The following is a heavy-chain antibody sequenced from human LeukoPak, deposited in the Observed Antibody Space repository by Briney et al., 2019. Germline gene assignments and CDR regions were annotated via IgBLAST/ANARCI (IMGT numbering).Heavy chain of an antibody. Sequence: GGSLRLSCVASGFPFSDYSMNWVRQAPGKGLEWISYIGISSGNTKYADSVKGRFTISGDSAKNSLYLQMNSLRVEDTAVYFCARDHNYAFDNWGQGTLVIVSS. CDR1: GFPFSDYS. J-gene: IGHJ4*02. V-gene: IGHV3-48*04. CDR3: ARDHNYAFDN. D-gene: IGHD1-1*01. CDR2: IGISSGNT.